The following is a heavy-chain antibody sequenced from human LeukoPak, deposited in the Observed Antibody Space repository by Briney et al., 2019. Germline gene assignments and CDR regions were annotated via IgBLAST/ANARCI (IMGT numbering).Heavy chain of an antibody. CDR1: GFTFSSYA. Sequence: PGGSLRLSCAASGFTFSSYAMSWVRQAPGKGLEWVSAISGSGGGTYYADSVKGRFTISRDNSKNTLYLQTNSLRAEDTAVYYCAKDPPAGYCTNGVCHDYWGQGTLVTVSS. J-gene: IGHJ4*02. CDR2: ISGSGGGT. CDR3: AKDPPAGYCTNGVCHDY. V-gene: IGHV3-23*01. D-gene: IGHD2-8*01.